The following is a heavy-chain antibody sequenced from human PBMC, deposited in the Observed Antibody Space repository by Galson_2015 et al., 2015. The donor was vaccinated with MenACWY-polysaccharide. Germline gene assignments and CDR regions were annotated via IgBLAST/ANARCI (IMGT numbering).Heavy chain of an antibody. D-gene: IGHD6-19*01. CDR3: ARVAVAGIATKTYFDY. CDR2: INPSGGST. J-gene: IGHJ4*02. CDR1: GYTFTSYY. V-gene: IGHV1-46*03. Sequence: SVKVSCKASGYTFTSYYMHWVRQAPGQGLEWMGIINPSGGSTSYAQKFQGRVTMTRDTSTSTVYMELSSLRSEDTAVYYCARVAVAGIATKTYFDYWGQGTLAAVSS.